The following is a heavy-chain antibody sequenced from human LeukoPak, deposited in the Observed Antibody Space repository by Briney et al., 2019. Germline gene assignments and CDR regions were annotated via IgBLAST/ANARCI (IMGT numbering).Heavy chain of an antibody. CDR3: AAEGQWSLVHYFNS. Sequence: EASVKVSCKVSGNTLTDLSIHWVRQAPGKGLDWMGGFDPEDAEIIYAEKFQDRVTMTEDPSTDTAYLELSSLRSEDTAVYVCAAEGQWSLVHYFNSWGQGTLVTVSS. V-gene: IGHV1-24*01. CDR1: GNTLTDLS. CDR2: FDPEDAEI. J-gene: IGHJ4*02. D-gene: IGHD2-15*01.